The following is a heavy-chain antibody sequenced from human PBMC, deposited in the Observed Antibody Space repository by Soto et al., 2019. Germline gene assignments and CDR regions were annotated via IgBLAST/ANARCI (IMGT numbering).Heavy chain of an antibody. D-gene: IGHD2-15*01. Sequence: QVQLVQSGAEVKKPGASVKVSCKASGYTFTSYYMHWVRQAPGQGLEWMGIINPSGGSTSYAQKFQGRVTMTRDTSTSTVYMELSSLRSGDTAVYYCARDLAGSLLPYYYYGMDVWGQGTTVTVSS. CDR1: GYTFTSYY. CDR3: ARDLAGSLLPYYYYGMDV. CDR2: INPSGGST. J-gene: IGHJ6*02. V-gene: IGHV1-46*01.